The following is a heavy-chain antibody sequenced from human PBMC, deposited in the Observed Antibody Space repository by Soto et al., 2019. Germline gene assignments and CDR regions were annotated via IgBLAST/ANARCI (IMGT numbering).Heavy chain of an antibody. V-gene: IGHV1-69*01. D-gene: IGHD3-3*01. CDR2: IIPIFGTA. Sequence: KGSGYAMTVDPVGCVRNAPGQGLEWMGVIIPIFGTANYAQKFQGRVTITADESTSTAYMELSRLRSEDTVVYYCSSLSFNFSNTTEAYYDYCCTEVW. CDR3: SSLSFNFSNTTEAYYDYCCTEV. J-gene: IGHJ6*01. CDR1: GYAMTVDP.